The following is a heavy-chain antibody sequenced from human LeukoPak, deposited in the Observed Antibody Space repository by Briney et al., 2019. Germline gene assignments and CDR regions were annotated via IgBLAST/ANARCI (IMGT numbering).Heavy chain of an antibody. J-gene: IGHJ4*02. V-gene: IGHV4-59*01. Sequence: SETLSLTCTVSGGSISSYYWSWIRQPPGKGLEWIGYIYYSGSTNYNPSLKSRVTISVDTSKNQFSLKLSSVTAADTAVYYCARGRPGRYHFDYWGQGTLVTVSS. D-gene: IGHD1-1*01. CDR1: GGSISSYY. CDR2: IYYSGST. CDR3: ARGRPGRYHFDY.